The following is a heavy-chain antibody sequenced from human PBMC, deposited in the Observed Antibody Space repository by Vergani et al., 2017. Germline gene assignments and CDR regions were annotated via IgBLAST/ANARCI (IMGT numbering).Heavy chain of an antibody. V-gene: IGHV4-30-4*07. CDR2: IYYSGST. D-gene: IGHD6-13*01. Sequence: VQLVESGGGLVPPGRSLRLSCAASGFSFGDYAMTWVRQAPGKGLEWIGYIYYSGSTYYNPSLKSRVTISVDTSKNQFSLKLSSVTAADTAVYYCSRGKVAAAGRYYYYYMDVWGKGTTVTVSS. CDR3: SRGKVAAAGRYYYYYMDV. CDR1: GFSFGDYA. J-gene: IGHJ6*03.